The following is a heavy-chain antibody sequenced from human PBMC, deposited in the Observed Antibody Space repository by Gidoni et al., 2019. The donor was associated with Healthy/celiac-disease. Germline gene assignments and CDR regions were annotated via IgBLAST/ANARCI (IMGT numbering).Heavy chain of an antibody. J-gene: IGHJ3*02. V-gene: IGHV3-9*01. CDR3: AKDLLDLAAVASWSAFDI. CDR2: ISWNSGSI. Sequence: EVQLVESGGGLVQPGRSLRLSCAASGFTFDDYAMHWVRQAPGKGLEWVSGISWNSGSIGYADSVKGRFTISRDNAKNSLYLQMNSLRAEDTALYYCAKDLLDLAAVASWSAFDIWGQGTMVTVSS. CDR1: GFTFDDYA. D-gene: IGHD6-19*01.